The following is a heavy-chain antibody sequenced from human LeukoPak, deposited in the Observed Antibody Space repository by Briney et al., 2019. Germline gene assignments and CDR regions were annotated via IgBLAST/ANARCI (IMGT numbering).Heavy chain of an antibody. D-gene: IGHD1-26*01. CDR3: AKPTWGSGSFLIDF. J-gene: IGHJ4*02. CDR2: IWNDGSYE. Sequence: PGRALRLSCVASGFGFSNHGMHWVRQAPGRGLEWVAVIWNDGSYEHYTDSVKGRFTISRDNSKNTLFLQLNSLRPEDTAVYYCAKPTWGSGSFLIDFWGQGTLVTVSS. V-gene: IGHV3-33*03. CDR1: GFGFSNHG.